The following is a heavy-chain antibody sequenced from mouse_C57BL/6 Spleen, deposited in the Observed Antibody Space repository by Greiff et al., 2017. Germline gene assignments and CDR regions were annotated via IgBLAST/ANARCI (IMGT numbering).Heavy chain of an antibody. V-gene: IGHV1-42*01. J-gene: IGHJ2*01. D-gene: IGHD2-1*01. CDR2: INPSTGGT. Sequence: EVKVVESGPELVKPGASVKISCKASGYSFTGYYMNWVKQSPEKSLEWIGEINPSTGGTTYNQKFKAKATLTVDKSSSTAYMQLKSLTSEDSAVYYCARYGNYLDDWGQGTTLTVSS. CDR3: ARYGNYLDD. CDR1: GYSFTGYY.